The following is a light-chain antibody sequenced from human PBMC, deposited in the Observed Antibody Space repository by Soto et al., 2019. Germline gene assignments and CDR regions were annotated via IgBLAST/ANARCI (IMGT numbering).Light chain of an antibody. Sequence: QSALTQPASVSGSPGQSITISCTGTSSDVGGYDYVSWYQQHPGKAPKLIIYDVNNRPSGVSDRFSGSKSDNTASLTISGLQAEDEADYYCSSYTRSSPLGFGGGTKLTLL. J-gene: IGLJ2*01. CDR1: SSDVGGYDY. CDR3: SSYTRSSPLG. CDR2: DVN. V-gene: IGLV2-14*01.